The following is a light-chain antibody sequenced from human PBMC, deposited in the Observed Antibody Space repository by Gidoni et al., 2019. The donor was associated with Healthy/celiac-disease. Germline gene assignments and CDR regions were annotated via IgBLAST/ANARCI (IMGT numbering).Light chain of an antibody. CDR1: QSVSSN. J-gene: IGKJ1*01. CDR2: GAS. V-gene: IGKV3-15*01. Sequence: DIVMTQSPANLSVSPGERATLSCRASQSVSSNLAGYQQKPGQAPLLLIYGASTRATGIPARFSGSGSGTEFTLTISSLQSEDFVVYYCQQYNNWPPWTFGQGTKVEIK. CDR3: QQYNNWPPWT.